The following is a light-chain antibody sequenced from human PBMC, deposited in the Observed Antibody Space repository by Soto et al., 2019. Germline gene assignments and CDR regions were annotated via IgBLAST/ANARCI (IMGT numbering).Light chain of an antibody. CDR2: GAS. CDR1: QNFGSTY. J-gene: IGKJ5*01. V-gene: IGKV3-20*01. Sequence: EIVLTQSPGTLSLSPGARAPLSCRASQNFGSTYLAWYQQKRGQAPRFLIYGASNRAAGIPARFSGSRSGTDFTLTISSVEPEDFAMYYCHQRNQFGQGTRLEIK. CDR3: HQRNQ.